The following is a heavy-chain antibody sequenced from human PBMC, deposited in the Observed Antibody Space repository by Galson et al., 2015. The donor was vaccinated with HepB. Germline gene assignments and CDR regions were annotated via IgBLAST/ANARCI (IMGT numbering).Heavy chain of an antibody. Sequence: SLRLSCAASGSTFSSYSMNWVRQAPGKGLEWVSYISSSSNYIYYADPVKGRFTISRDNAKKALYLQMNSLRAEDTAVYYCARENDYGDENFDYWGQGTLVTVSS. CDR2: ISSSSNYI. V-gene: IGHV3-21*01. D-gene: IGHD4-17*01. CDR3: ARENDYGDENFDY. CDR1: GSTFSSYS. J-gene: IGHJ4*02.